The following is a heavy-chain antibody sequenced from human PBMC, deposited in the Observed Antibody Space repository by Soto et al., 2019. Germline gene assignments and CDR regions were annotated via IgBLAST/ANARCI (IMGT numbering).Heavy chain of an antibody. CDR2: IYPGDSDT. Sequence: EXLKIYCKSSGYXFTSYWVVWVRHMPGKGLEWMGIIYPGDSDTRYSPSFQGQVTISADKSISTAYLQWSRLKASDTHMYHCARLASGSYYVGYYYYYYGMDVWGQGTTVTVSS. CDR3: ARLASGSYYVGYYYYYYGMDV. J-gene: IGHJ6*02. D-gene: IGHD1-26*01. CDR1: GYXFTSYW. V-gene: IGHV5-51*01.